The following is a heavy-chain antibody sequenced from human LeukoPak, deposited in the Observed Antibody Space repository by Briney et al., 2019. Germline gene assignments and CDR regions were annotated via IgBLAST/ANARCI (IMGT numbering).Heavy chain of an antibody. CDR3: ARALSKAVAGTDYYYGMDV. CDR2: ISYDGSNK. J-gene: IGHJ6*02. D-gene: IGHD6-19*01. CDR1: GFTFSSYA. V-gene: IGHV3-30-3*01. Sequence: GGSLRLSCAASGFTFSSYAMHWVRQAPGKGLEWVAVISYDGSNKYYADSVKGRFTISRDNSKNTLYLQMNSLRAEDTAVYYCARALSKAVAGTDYYYGMDVWGQGTTVTVSS.